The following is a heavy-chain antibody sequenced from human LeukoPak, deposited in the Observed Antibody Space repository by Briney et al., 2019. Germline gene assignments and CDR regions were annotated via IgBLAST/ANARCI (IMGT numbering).Heavy chain of an antibody. CDR2: IYSGGST. CDR1: GFTVSSNY. CDR3: ARGPARGSGSFNYYFDY. J-gene: IGHJ4*02. V-gene: IGHV3-53*01. D-gene: IGHD3-10*01. Sequence: GGSLRLSCAASGFTVSSNYMSWVRQAPGKGLEWVSVIYSGGSTYYADSVKSRFTISRDNSKNTLYLQMNSLRAEDTAVYYCARGPARGSGSFNYYFDYWGQGTLVTVSS.